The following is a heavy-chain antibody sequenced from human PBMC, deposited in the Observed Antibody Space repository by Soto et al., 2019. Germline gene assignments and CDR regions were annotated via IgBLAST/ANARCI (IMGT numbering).Heavy chain of an antibody. J-gene: IGHJ3*02. CDR3: AREWGVLSEAFDI. D-gene: IGHD2-21*01. CDR2: TYYRSKWYN. CDR1: GDSVSSNSAA. Sequence: SQTLSLTCAISGDSVSSNSAAWNWLRQSPSRGLEWLGRTYYRSKWYNDYVVSVKSRITINPDTSKNQFSLQLNSVTPEDTAVYYCAREWGVLSEAFDIWGQGTVVTVSS. V-gene: IGHV6-1*01.